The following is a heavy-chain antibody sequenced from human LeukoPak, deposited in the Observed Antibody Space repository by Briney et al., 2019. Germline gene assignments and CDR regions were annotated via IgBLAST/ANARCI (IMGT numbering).Heavy chain of an antibody. J-gene: IGHJ4*02. CDR2: ISSSSSYI. D-gene: IGHD6-13*01. Sequence: GGSLRLSCAASGFTFSSYSMNWVRQAPGKGLEWVSSISSSSSYIYYADSVKGRFTISRDNAKNSLYLQMNSLRAEDTAVYYCARGQQLVPIADYWGQGTLATVSS. V-gene: IGHV3-21*01. CDR3: ARGQQLVPIADY. CDR1: GFTFSSYS.